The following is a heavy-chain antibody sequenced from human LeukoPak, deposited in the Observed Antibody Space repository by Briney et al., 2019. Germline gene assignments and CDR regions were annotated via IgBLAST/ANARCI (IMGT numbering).Heavy chain of an antibody. J-gene: IGHJ4*02. Sequence: GGSLRLSCVASGFNIHTYTMYWVRQPPGRGLEWVSGIRNSDGMTYYADSVRGRFTISTDNFKNTLYLQMNSLRAEDTALYYCAKGLERESRLDSWGQGTLVTVSS. D-gene: IGHD3-10*01. CDR2: IRNSDGMT. CDR1: GFNIHTYT. CDR3: AKGLERESRLDS. V-gene: IGHV3-23*01.